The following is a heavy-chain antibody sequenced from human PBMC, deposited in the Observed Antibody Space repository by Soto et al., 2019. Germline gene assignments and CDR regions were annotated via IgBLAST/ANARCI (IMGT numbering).Heavy chain of an antibody. J-gene: IGHJ5*02. Sequence: ASVKVSCKASGYTFTSYYMHWVRQAPGQGLEWMGIINPSGGSTSYAQKFQGRVTMTRDTSTSTVYMELSSLRAEDTALYYCAKGSYYYYDSSGPNWFDPWGQGTLVTVSS. V-gene: IGHV1-46*01. CDR1: GYTFTSYY. CDR2: INPSGGST. D-gene: IGHD3-22*01. CDR3: AKGSYYYYDSSGPNWFDP.